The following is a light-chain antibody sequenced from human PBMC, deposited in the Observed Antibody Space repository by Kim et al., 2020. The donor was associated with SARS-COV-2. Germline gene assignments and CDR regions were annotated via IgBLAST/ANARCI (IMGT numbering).Light chain of an antibody. CDR2: KAS. Sequence: ASVGDRVTITCRARQSIGSHLAWYQQKPGRAPKLLIYKASTLESGVPSRFSGSGSGTEFSLSISSLQPDDFATFYCQQYDSSPWTFGRGTKVDIK. V-gene: IGKV1-5*03. CDR3: QQYDSSPWT. CDR1: QSIGSH. J-gene: IGKJ1*01.